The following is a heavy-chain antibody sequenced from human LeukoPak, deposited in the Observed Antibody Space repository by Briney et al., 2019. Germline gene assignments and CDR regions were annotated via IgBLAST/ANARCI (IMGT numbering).Heavy chain of an antibody. CDR1: GFTFSSYA. J-gene: IGHJ4*02. D-gene: IGHD6-13*01. Sequence: HPGGSLRLSCAASGFTFSSYAMHWVRQAPGKGLEWVAVISYDGSNKYYADSVKGRFTISRDNSKSTLYLQMNCLRVEDTAIYYCAIREPIGYWGQGSLVTVSP. CDR2: ISYDGSNK. CDR3: AIREPIGY. V-gene: IGHV3-30*04.